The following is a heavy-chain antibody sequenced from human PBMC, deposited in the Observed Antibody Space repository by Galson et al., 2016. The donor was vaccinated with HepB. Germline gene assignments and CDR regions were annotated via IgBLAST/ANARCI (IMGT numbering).Heavy chain of an antibody. V-gene: IGHV3-23*01. Sequence: SLRLSCAASAFTVSSNAMSWVRQAPGKGLQWVSGIGGSGDSTYYADSVKGRFTTTRDFSKNTLHLQKNSLAAEDTAGYYCVKGGRCATASAYFQHWGLGTLVTVSS. CDR3: VKGGRCATASAYFQH. J-gene: IGHJ1*01. CDR1: AFTVSSNA. D-gene: IGHD3-16*01. CDR2: IGGSGDST.